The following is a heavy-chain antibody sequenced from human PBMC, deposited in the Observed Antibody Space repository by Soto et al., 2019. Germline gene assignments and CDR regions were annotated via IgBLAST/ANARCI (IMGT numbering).Heavy chain of an antibody. Sequence: QVQLVESGGGLVKPGGSLRLSCAASGFSFGDSYMSWIRQSAGKGLEWLSYISGGSSYTKYAESVKGRFTISRDNASRSLFLQVNGLRADDTAIYYCAKTRVADSGYYFDHWGQGTMVTVSS. V-gene: IGHV3-11*05. CDR2: ISGGSSYT. CDR1: GFSFGDSY. J-gene: IGHJ4*02. D-gene: IGHD3-10*01. CDR3: AKTRVADSGYYFDH.